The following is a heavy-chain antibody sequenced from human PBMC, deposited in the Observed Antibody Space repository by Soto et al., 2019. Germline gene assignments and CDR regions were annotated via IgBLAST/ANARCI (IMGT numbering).Heavy chain of an antibody. CDR1: GGTFSSYT. CDR2: IIPILGIA. CDR3: ARGVGGWYFDY. Sequence: QVQLVQSGAAVKKPGSSVKVSCKASGGTFSSYTISWVRQAPGQGLEWMGRIIPILGIANYAQKFQGRVTITADKSTSTAYMELSSLRSEDTAVYYCARGVGGWYFDYWGQGTLVTVSS. J-gene: IGHJ4*02. V-gene: IGHV1-69*02. D-gene: IGHD6-19*01.